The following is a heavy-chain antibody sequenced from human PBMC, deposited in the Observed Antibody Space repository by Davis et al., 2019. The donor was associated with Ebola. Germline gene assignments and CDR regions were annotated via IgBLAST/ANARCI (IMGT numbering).Heavy chain of an antibody. CDR1: GYTFTSYG. Sequence: ASVKVSCKASGYTFTSYGISWVRQAPGQGLEWMGWISAYNGNTNYAQKFQGRVTMTRDTSTSTVYMELSSLRSEDTAVYYCARLYGSGSQRGNWFDPWGQGTLVTVSS. CDR3: ARLYGSGSQRGNWFDP. J-gene: IGHJ5*02. V-gene: IGHV1-18*01. D-gene: IGHD3-10*01. CDR2: ISAYNGNT.